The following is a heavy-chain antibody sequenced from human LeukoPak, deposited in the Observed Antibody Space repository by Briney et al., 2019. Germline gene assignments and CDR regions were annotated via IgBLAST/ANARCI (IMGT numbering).Heavy chain of an antibody. CDR1: GFTVSSNY. Sequence: GGSLRLSCAASGFTVSSNYMSWVRQAPGKGLEWVSVIYSGGSTYYADSVKGRFTISRDNAKNSLYLQMNSLRAEDTALYYCAKALVKRRSYYYYGMDVWGQGTTVTVSS. CDR3: AKALVKRRSYYYYGMDV. CDR2: IYSGGST. D-gene: IGHD2-2*01. V-gene: IGHV3-53*05. J-gene: IGHJ6*02.